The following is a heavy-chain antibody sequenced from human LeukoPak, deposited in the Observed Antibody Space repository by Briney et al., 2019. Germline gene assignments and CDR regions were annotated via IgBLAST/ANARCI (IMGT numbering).Heavy chain of an antibody. CDR2: INHSGST. V-gene: IGHV4-34*01. Sequence: PSETLSLTCAVYGGSFSGYYWSWIRQPPGKGLEWIGEINHSGSTNYNPSLKSRVTISVDTSKNQFSLKLSSVTAADTAVYYCARVAVAGGSDAFDIWGQGKMVTVSS. CDR3: ARVAVAGGSDAFDI. CDR1: GGSFSGYY. D-gene: IGHD6-19*01. J-gene: IGHJ3*02.